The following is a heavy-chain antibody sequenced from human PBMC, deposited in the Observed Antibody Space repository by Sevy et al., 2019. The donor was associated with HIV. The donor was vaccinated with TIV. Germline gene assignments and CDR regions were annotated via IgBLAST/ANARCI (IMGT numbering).Heavy chain of an antibody. CDR2: IGIAGDT. CDR1: GFTFSSYE. CDR3: AREGRSSSSDGFDI. D-gene: IGHD6-6*01. V-gene: IGHV3-13*01. Sequence: GGSLRLSCAASGFTFSSYEMHWVRQLRGGGLEWVSAIGIAGDTFYADSVRGRFTISRENARNSLHLQMNSLRAGDSATYYCAREGRSSSSDGFDIWGQETMVTVSS. J-gene: IGHJ3*02.